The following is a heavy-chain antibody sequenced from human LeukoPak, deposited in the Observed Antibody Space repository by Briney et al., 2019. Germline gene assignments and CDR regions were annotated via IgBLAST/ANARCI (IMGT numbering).Heavy chain of an antibody. J-gene: IGHJ6*02. CDR2: IYYSGST. CDR1: GGSISSSNYY. D-gene: IGHD2-21*02. Sequence: SETLSLTCTVHGGSISSSNYYWSWIRQPPGKGLEWIGSIYYSGSTYYNPSLKSRVTISVDTSKNQFSLKMSSVTAADTAVYYCARLVTQGGMDVWGQGTPVTVSS. CDR3: ARLVTQGGMDV. V-gene: IGHV4-39*01.